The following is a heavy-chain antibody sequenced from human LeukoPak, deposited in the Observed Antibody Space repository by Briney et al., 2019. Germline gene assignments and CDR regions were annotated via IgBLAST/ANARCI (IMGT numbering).Heavy chain of an antibody. J-gene: IGHJ4*02. CDR3: AKDRVTGSYYFDY. Sequence: GGSLRLSCAASGFTFSSYGMHWVRQAPGKGLEWVAFIRYDGSNKYYADSVKGRFTISRDNSKNTLYLQMNSLRAEDTAVYYCAKDRVTGSYYFDYWGQGTLVTVSS. CDR1: GFTFSSYG. CDR2: IRYDGSNK. D-gene: IGHD7-27*01. V-gene: IGHV3-30*02.